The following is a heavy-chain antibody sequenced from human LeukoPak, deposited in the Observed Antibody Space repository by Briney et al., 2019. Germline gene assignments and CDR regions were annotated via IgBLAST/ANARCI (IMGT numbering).Heavy chain of an antibody. CDR3: ARGVHASYIDDYFDY. CDR2: INHSGST. Sequence: SETLSLTCAVYGGSFSGYYWSWIRQPPGKGLEWIGEINHSGSTNYNPPLKSRVTISVDTSKNQFSLKLSSVTAADTAVYYCARGVHASYIDDYFDYWGQGTLVTVSS. CDR1: GGSFSGYY. V-gene: IGHV4-34*01. D-gene: IGHD1-1*01. J-gene: IGHJ4*02.